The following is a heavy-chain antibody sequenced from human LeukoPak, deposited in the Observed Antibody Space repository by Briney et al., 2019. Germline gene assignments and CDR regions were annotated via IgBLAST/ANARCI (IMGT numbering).Heavy chain of an antibody. CDR3: ARDCKYFSGYSSGWSLWFDP. CDR1: GYTFTAHY. CDR2: INPNSGGT. V-gene: IGHV1-2*02. D-gene: IGHD6-19*01. Sequence: ASVKGSCRASGYTFTAHYIHWVRQAPGQGLEWMGWINPNSGGTNYAQKFQGRVTMTRDTSISTAYMELSRLRCDDTAVYYCARDCKYFSGYSSGWSLWFDPWGQGTLVTVSS. J-gene: IGHJ5*02.